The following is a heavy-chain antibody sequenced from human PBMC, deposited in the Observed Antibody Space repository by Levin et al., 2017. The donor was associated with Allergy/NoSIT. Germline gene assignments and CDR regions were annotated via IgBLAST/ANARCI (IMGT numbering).Heavy chain of an antibody. V-gene: IGHV3-48*02. J-gene: IGHJ2*01. D-gene: IGHD5-12*01. CDR2: ISSSSSTI. CDR3: ARDSGYDGPDWYFDL. CDR1: GFTFSSYS. Sequence: HSGGSLRLSCAASGFTFSSYSMNWVRQAPGKGLEWVSYISSSSSTIYYADSVKGRFTISRDNAKNSLYLQMNSLRDEDTAVYYCARDSGYDGPDWYFDLWGRGTLVTVSS.